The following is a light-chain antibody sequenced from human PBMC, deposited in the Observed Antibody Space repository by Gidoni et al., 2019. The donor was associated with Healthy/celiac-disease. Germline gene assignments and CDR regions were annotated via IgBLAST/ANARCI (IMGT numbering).Light chain of an antibody. J-gene: IGLJ2*01. CDR3: AAWDDSLNGVV. CDR1: SSNIGSNT. Sequence: SVLTQPPSASGTHGQRVTISCSGSSSNIGSNTVNWYQQRPGTAPKLLIYSTNQRPSGVPDRFSGSKSGTSASLAISGLQSEDAADYYCAAWDDSLNGVVFGGGTKLTVL. CDR2: STN. V-gene: IGLV1-44*01.